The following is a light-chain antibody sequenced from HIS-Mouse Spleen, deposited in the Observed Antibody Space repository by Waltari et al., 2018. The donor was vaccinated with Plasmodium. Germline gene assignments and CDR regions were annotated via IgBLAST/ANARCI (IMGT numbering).Light chain of an antibody. CDR3: YSTDSSGNHRV. CDR2: EDS. CDR1: ALPTQY. J-gene: IGLJ3*02. Sequence: SYELTQPPSVSVSPGQTARITCSGDALPTQYAYLYQPKSGQAPVLGIYEDSKRPSGIPGRCSGASSETMDTLTISGAQVEDEADYYCYSTDSSGNHRVFGGGTKLTVL. V-gene: IGLV3-10*01.